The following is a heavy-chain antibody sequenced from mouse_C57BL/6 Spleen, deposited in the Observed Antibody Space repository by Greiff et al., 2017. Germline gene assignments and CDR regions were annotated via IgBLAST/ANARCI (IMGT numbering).Heavy chain of an antibody. CDR3: ARGGYGSSWGAMDY. V-gene: IGHV5-4*01. CDR1: GFTFSSYA. CDR2: ISDGGSYT. Sequence: EVQLVESGGGLVKPGGSLKLSCAASGFTFSSYAMSWVRQTPEKRPEWVATISDGGSYTYYPDNVKGRFTIARDNAKNNLYLQMSHLKSEDTAMYYCARGGYGSSWGAMDYWGQGTSVTVSS. D-gene: IGHD1-1*01. J-gene: IGHJ4*01.